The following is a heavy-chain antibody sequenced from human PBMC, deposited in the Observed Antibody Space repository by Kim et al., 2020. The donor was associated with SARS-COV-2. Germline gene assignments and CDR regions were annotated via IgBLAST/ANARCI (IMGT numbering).Heavy chain of an antibody. Sequence: ASVKVSCKASGYTFTSYGISWVRQAPGQGLEWMGWISAYNGNTNYAQKLQGRVTMTTDTSTSTAYMELRSLRSDDTAVYYCARYSSSWGGEYYFDYWGQGTLVTVSS. CDR1: GYTFTSYG. D-gene: IGHD6-13*01. CDR2: ISAYNGNT. CDR3: ARYSSSWGGEYYFDY. J-gene: IGHJ4*02. V-gene: IGHV1-18*04.